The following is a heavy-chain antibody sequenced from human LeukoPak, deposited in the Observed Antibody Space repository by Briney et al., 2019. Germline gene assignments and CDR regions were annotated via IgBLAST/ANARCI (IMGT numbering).Heavy chain of an antibody. CDR3: AKSIIVVVPAAIVDPWSFQH. D-gene: IGHD2-2*02. CDR1: GFTFSSYG. J-gene: IGHJ1*01. CDR2: IRYDGSNK. V-gene: IGHV3-30*02. Sequence: PGGSLRLSCAPSGFTFSSYGMHWVRQAPGKGLEWVAFIRYDGSNKYYADSVKGRFTISRDNSKNTLYLQMNSLRAEDTAVYYCAKSIIVVVPAAIVDPWSFQHWGQGTLVTVSS.